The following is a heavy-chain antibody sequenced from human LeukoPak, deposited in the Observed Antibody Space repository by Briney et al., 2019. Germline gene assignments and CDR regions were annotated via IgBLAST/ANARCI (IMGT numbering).Heavy chain of an antibody. CDR3: AREDDSWGPNNLDL. D-gene: IGHD7-27*01. CDR1: AFTFSDYS. V-gene: IGHV3-48*02. Sequence: GGSLRLSCAASAFTFSDYSMNWVRQAPGKGLEWISYIDTSSSTMYYADSVMGRYTISRDNAKESLYLQMNSLRDEDTAVYYCAREDDSWGPNNLDLWGQGTMVTVSS. J-gene: IGHJ3*01. CDR2: IDTSSSTM.